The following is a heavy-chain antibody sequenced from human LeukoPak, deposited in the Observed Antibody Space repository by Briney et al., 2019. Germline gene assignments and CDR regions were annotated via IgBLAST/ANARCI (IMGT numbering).Heavy chain of an antibody. J-gene: IGHJ4*02. D-gene: IGHD2-2*01. V-gene: IGHV3-30*02. CDR2: IRYDGSNK. CDR1: GFTFSSYA. Sequence: GGSLRLSCAASGFTFSSYAMSWVRQAPGKGLEWVAFIRYDGSNKYYADSVKGRFTISRDNSKNTLYLQMNSLRAEDTAVYYCAKDPPQGYCGSTSCYGTDYWGQGTLVTVSS. CDR3: AKDPPQGYCGSTSCYGTDY.